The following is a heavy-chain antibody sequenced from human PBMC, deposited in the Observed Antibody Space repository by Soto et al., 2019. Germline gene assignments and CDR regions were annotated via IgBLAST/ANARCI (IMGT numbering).Heavy chain of an antibody. D-gene: IGHD5-12*01. V-gene: IGHV4-59*01. CDR3: ARQRATIVPHDAFDI. CDR2: IYYSGST. J-gene: IGHJ3*02. Sequence: SETLSLTCTVSGGSISSYYWSWIRQPPGKGLEWIGYIYYSGSTNYNPSLKSRVTISVDTSKTQFSLKLSSVTAADTAVYYCARQRATIVPHDAFDIWGQGTMVTVSS. CDR1: GGSISSYY.